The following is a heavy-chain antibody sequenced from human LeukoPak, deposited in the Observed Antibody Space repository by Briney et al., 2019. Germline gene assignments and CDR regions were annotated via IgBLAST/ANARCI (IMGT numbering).Heavy chain of an antibody. V-gene: IGHV4-34*01. D-gene: IGHD2-2*01. CDR2: ISHSGIT. J-gene: IGHJ2*01. Sequence: PSETLSLTCAVYGEFIRDYYWIWIRQPPGKGLEWIGEISHSGITHYNPSLKSRVTISLDTSKRQFSLRLSSMTAADTAPYYCARAYHNWYFDLWGRGTQVTVSS. CDR1: GEFIRDYY. CDR3: ARAYHNWYFDL.